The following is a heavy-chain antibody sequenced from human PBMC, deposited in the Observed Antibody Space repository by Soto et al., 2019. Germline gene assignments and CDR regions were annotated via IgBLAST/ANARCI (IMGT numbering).Heavy chain of an antibody. D-gene: IGHD2-15*01. Sequence: SETLSLTCTVSGGSISSSSYYWDWIRQPPGKGLEWIGSIYYSGSTYYNPSLKSQVTISVDTSKNQFSLKLSSVTAADTAVYYCASRIVVVVAADAFDIWGQGTMVTVSS. J-gene: IGHJ3*02. CDR2: IYYSGST. CDR3: ASRIVVVVAADAFDI. CDR1: GGSISSSSYY. V-gene: IGHV4-39*01.